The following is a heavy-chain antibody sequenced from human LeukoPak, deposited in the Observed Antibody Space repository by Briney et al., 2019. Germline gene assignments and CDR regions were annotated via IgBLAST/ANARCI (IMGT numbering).Heavy chain of an antibody. J-gene: IGHJ5*02. D-gene: IGHD5-18*01. CDR1: VHTYSHYA. CDR2: IRYDGTNE. Sequence: PGRSLSLFCGASVHTYSHYAMQWARQAPGEARVWVAFIRYDGTNEEYADSVEGRFTISRDNCKHTLYLQMNSLKAEDTAVYYCGKVGQLNQNWFGPWGQGTLVTVSS. V-gene: IGHV3-30*02. CDR3: GKVGQLNQNWFGP.